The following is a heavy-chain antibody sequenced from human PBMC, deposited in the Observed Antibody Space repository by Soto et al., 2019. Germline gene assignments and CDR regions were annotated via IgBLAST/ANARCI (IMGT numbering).Heavy chain of an antibody. CDR2: MYNTGST. J-gene: IGHJ6*02. V-gene: IGHV4-59*01. Sequence: QVQLQESGPGLVKPSETLSLTCTVSGGTISRYYWSGIRQPPGKGLEWIGYMYNTGSTVYNPSFKSPVTISVDTSKNQFSLQLNSVTAADTAVYYCARDLWGYCGTDCYPLDVWGQGTTVTVSS. D-gene: IGHD2-21*02. CDR1: GGTISRYY. CDR3: ARDLWGYCGTDCYPLDV.